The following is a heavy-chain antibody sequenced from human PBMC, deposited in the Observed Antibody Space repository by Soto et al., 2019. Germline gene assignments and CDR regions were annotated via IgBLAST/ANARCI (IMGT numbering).Heavy chain of an antibody. V-gene: IGHV3-48*02. CDR2: ISSSSSTI. Sequence: GGSLRLSCAASGFTFSNYNMNWVRQAPGKGLEWVSYISSSSSTIYYADSVKGRFTISRDNAKSSLYLQMNSLREEDTAIYYCATTIVGFAFGYWGQGTQVTVSS. D-gene: IGHD1-26*01. CDR3: ATTIVGFAFGY. J-gene: IGHJ4*02. CDR1: GFTFSNYN.